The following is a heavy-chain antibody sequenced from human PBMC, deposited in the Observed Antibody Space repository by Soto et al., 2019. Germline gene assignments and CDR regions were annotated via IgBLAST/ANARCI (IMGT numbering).Heavy chain of an antibody. CDR1: VFTLNTYS. Sequence: GGSLRLSCAASVFTLNTYSMNWFRQVPGKGLEWVSYISSTSGTLYYADSVKGRFTISRDNAQNSLFLQMNSLRDEDTAVYYCARGIREGNYAAFDLWGQGTMVTVSS. J-gene: IGHJ3*01. CDR3: ARGIREGNYAAFDL. CDR2: ISSTSGTL. V-gene: IGHV3-48*02. D-gene: IGHD4-4*01.